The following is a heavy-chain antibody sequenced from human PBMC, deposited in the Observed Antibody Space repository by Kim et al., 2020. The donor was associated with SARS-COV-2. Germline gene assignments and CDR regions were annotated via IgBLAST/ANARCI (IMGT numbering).Heavy chain of an antibody. V-gene: IGHV3-7*01. Sequence: GGSLRLSCVASGFIFNNYWMSWVRQAPGKGLEWVANMKPDGNEKYYVDSVKGRFTISRDNAKNSVYLKMNNLRSEDTAVYYCTRGRVPSYWGQGTLVTVSS. CDR2: MKPDGNEK. J-gene: IGHJ4*02. CDR3: TRGRVPSY. CDR1: GFIFNNYW.